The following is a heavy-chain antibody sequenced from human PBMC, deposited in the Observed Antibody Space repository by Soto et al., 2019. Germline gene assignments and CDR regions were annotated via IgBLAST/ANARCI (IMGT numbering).Heavy chain of an antibody. J-gene: IGHJ4*02. CDR3: ARDIGSSWFSYDY. D-gene: IGHD6-13*01. CDR2: IYYSGST. V-gene: IGHV4-31*03. CDR1: GGSISSGGYY. Sequence: SETLSLTCTVSGGSISSGGYYWSWIRQHPGKGLEWIGYIYYSGSTYYNPSLKSRVTISVDTSKNQFSLKLSSVTAADTAVYYCARDIGSSWFSYDYWGQGTLVTVSS.